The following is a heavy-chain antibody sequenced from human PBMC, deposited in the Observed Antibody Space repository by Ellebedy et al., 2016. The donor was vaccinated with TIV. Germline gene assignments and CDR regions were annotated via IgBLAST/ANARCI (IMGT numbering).Heavy chain of an antibody. J-gene: IGHJ6*02. CDR3: ARDAYGMDV. CDR2: IWYDGSNK. CDR1: GFTFSSYG. V-gene: IGHV3-33*08. Sequence: GESLKISXAASGFTFSSYGMHWVRQAPGKGLEWVAVIWYDGSNKYYADSVKGRFTISRDNSKNTLYLQMNSLRAEDKAVYYCARDAYGMDVWGQGTTVTVSS.